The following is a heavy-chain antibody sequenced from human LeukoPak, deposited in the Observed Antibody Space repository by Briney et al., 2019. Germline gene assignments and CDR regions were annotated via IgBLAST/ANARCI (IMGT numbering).Heavy chain of an antibody. CDR3: ARGYDSSGYYSLGYYYYMDV. V-gene: IGHV4-4*07. J-gene: IGHJ6*03. Sequence: SETLSLTCTVSVGSISSYYWSWIRQPAGKGLEWIGRIYTSGSTNYNPSLKSRVTMSVDTSKNQFSLKLSSVTAADTAVYYCARGYDSSGYYSLGYYYYMDVWGKGTTVTVSS. CDR1: VGSISSYY. CDR2: IYTSGST. D-gene: IGHD3-22*01.